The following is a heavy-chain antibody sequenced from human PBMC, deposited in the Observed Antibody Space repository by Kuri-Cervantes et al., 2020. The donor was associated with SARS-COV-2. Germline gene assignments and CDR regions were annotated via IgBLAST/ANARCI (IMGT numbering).Heavy chain of an antibody. D-gene: IGHD2-2*02. V-gene: IGHV3-30-3*01. CDR1: GFTFSSYA. CDR3: ARDSPYQLLDPVASDAFDI. CDR2: ISYDGSNK. Sequence: GESLKISFAASGFTFSSYAMHWVRQAPGKGLEWVAVISYDGSNKYYADSVKGRFTISRDNSKNTLYLQMNSLRAEDTAVYYCARDSPYQLLDPVASDAFDIWGQGTMVTVSS. J-gene: IGHJ3*02.